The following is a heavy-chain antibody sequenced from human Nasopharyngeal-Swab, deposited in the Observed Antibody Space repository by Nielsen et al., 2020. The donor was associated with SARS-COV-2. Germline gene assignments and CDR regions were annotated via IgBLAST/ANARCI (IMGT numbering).Heavy chain of an antibody. Sequence: GGSLRLSCAASGFTVSSNYMSWVRQAPGKGLEWVSVIYSGGSTYYADSVKGRFTISRDNSKNTLYLKMNSLRAEDTAVYYCASSIAAPRRYFDYWGQGTLVTVSS. D-gene: IGHD6-6*01. CDR2: IYSGGST. CDR1: GFTVSSNY. J-gene: IGHJ4*02. CDR3: ASSIAAPRRYFDY. V-gene: IGHV3-53*01.